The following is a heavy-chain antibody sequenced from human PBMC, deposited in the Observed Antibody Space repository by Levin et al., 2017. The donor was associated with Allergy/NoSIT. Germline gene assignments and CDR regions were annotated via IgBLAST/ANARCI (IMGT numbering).Heavy chain of an antibody. V-gene: IGHV4-59*01. CDR2: IYYSGST. J-gene: IGHJ2*01. D-gene: IGHD6-13*01. CDR3: ARDDSSSWYGYFDL. Sequence: SETLSLTCTVSGGSISSYYWSWIRQPPGKGLEWIGYIYYSGSTNYNPSLKSRVTISVDTSKNQFSLKLSSVTAADTAVYYCARDDSSSWYGYFDLWGRGTLVTVSS. CDR1: GGSISSYY.